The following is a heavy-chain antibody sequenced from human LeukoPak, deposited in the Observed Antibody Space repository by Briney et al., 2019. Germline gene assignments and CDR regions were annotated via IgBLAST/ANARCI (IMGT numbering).Heavy chain of an antibody. CDR2: IYYSGST. Sequence: SETLSLTCTVSGASISSTTYYWGWIRQPPRKGLEWIASIYYSGSTYYNPSLKSRVTISVDTSKNQFSLKLSSVTAADTAVYYCARGPYSYDSSGAFDIWGQGTMVTASS. J-gene: IGHJ3*02. V-gene: IGHV4-39*01. D-gene: IGHD3-22*01. CDR3: ARGPYSYDSSGAFDI. CDR1: GASISSTTYY.